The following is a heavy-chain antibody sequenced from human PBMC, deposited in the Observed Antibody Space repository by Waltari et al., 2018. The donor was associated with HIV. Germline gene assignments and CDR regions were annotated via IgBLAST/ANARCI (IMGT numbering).Heavy chain of an antibody. D-gene: IGHD3-10*01. CDR3: ARASVLLWAFDI. Sequence: EVQLVESGGGLVQPGGSLRLSCAASGFTVSSNYLSWVRQAPGKGLEWVSVIYSGGSTYYADSVKGRFTISRDNSKNTLYLQMNSLRAEDTAVYYCARASVLLWAFDIWGQGTMVTVSS. J-gene: IGHJ3*02. CDR1: GFTVSSNY. V-gene: IGHV3-66*02. CDR2: IYSGGST.